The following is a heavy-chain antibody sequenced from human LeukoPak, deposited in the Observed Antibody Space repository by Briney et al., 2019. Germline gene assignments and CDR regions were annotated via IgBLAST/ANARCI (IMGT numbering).Heavy chain of an antibody. V-gene: IGHV4-4*07. Sequence: SETLSLSCSVSGGSLGNYYWNWIRQPAGKGLEWIGRIYGNGTPTYNPSFMGRVTLSRDTSKNQFSLRLTSVTAADSAVYYCARDFPTLLWSGDLLSPEYNYFMDVWGKGTTATVSS. CDR3: ARDFPTLLWSGDLLSPEYNYFMDV. CDR1: GGSLGNYY. J-gene: IGHJ6*03. D-gene: IGHD2-15*01. CDR2: IYGNGTP.